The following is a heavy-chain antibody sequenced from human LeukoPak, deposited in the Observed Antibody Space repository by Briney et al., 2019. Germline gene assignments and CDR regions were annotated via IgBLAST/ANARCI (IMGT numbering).Heavy chain of an antibody. CDR2: ISSSGSTI. V-gene: IGHV3-48*03. CDR3: ARGRYGYSTNPLYYYYYYYMDV. D-gene: IGHD5-18*01. Sequence: RAGGSLRLSCAASGFTFSSYEMNWVRQAPGKGLEWVSYISSSGSTIYYADSVKGRFTISRDNAKNSLYLQMNSLRAEDTAVYYCARGRYGYSTNPLYYYYYYYMDVWGKGTTVTVSS. J-gene: IGHJ6*03. CDR1: GFTFSSYE.